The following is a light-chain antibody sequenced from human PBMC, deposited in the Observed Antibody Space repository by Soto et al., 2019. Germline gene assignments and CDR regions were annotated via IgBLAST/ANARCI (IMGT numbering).Light chain of an antibody. J-gene: IGKJ2*01. Sequence: EIVMTQSPATLSVSPGEGATLSCRASHSVSGNLAWYQQKPGQAPRLLIYGASTRATGIPARFSGGGSGTDFTLTISSLQSEDFAIYYCQQYNQWPLYTFGQGTKLEI. CDR2: GAS. CDR3: QQYNQWPLYT. V-gene: IGKV3-15*01. CDR1: HSVSGN.